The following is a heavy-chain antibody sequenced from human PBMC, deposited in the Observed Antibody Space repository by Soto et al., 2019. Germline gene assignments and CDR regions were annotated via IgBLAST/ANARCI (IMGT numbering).Heavy chain of an antibody. D-gene: IGHD6-19*01. CDR3: ARGRSPQWLANSYYHYGMDV. J-gene: IGHJ6*02. CDR1: GFTFISYA. CDR2: ISYDGSDK. Sequence: QVQLVESGGGVVQPGRSLRLSCAASGFTFISYAMHWVRQAPGKGLEWVAVISYDGSDKYDGDSVKGRFTISRDNSKNALYLQMSSLSAEDTAVYYCARGRSPQWLANSYYHYGMDVWGQGTTVTVSS. V-gene: IGHV3-30-3*01.